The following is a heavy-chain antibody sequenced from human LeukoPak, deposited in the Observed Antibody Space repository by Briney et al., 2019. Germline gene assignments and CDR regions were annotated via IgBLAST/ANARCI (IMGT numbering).Heavy chain of an antibody. CDR1: GFTFSSYW. CDR2: IKQDGSEK. V-gene: IGHV3-7*03. D-gene: IGHD6-19*01. J-gene: IGHJ4*02. CDR3: AKAEASSGWYGFDY. Sequence: PGGSLRLSCAASGFTFSSYWMSWVRQAPGKGLEWVANIKQDGSEKYYVDSVKGRFTISRDNSKNTLYLQMNSLRAEDTAVYYCAKAEASSGWYGFDYWGQGTLATVSS.